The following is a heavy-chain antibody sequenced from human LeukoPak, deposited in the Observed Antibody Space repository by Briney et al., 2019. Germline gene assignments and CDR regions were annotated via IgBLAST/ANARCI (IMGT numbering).Heavy chain of an antibody. CDR1: GYTFASNH. CDR2: INPSGDST. CDR3: AKLAASETGEGS. V-gene: IGHV1-46*01. Sequence: ASVKVSCKASGYTFASNHIHCVRQAPGQGLEWMGVINPSGDSTSYAQKFQGRVTMTRDTSTSAVYMELSSLRSEDTAIYYCAKLAASETGEGSWGQGTLVTVSS. D-gene: IGHD6-13*01. J-gene: IGHJ5*02.